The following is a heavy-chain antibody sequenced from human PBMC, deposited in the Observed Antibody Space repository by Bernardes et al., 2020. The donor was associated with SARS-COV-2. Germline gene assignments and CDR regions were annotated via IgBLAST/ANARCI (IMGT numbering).Heavy chain of an antibody. CDR1: GGTFTTFS. D-gene: IGHD5-12*01. CDR2: IIPNFGRA. V-gene: IGHV1-69*13. CDR3: VTDKRGRSGYDWGTV. J-gene: IGHJ6*02. Sequence: SVKVSCKASGGTFTTFSISWVRQAPGQAPDWMGGIIPNFGRASHAQNFQDRVTITADESTHTAYMELRSLTSEDTATYYCVTDKRGRSGYDWGTVWGQGTTVTVSS.